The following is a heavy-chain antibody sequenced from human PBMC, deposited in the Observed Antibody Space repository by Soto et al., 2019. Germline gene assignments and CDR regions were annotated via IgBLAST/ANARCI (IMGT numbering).Heavy chain of an antibody. CDR3: ASGEGYCSSTSCYTYYYYYGMDV. Sequence: GASVKVSCKASGYTFTSYAMHWVRQAPGQRLEWMGWINAGNGNTKYSQKFQGRVTITRDTSASTAYMELSSLRSEDTAVYYCASGEGYCSSTSCYTYYYYYGMDVWGQGTTVTVS. D-gene: IGHD2-2*02. CDR2: INAGNGNT. J-gene: IGHJ6*02. CDR1: GYTFTSYA. V-gene: IGHV1-3*01.